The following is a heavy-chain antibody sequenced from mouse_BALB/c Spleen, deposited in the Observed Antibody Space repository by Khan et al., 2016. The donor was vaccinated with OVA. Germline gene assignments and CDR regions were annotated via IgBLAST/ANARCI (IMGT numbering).Heavy chain of an antibody. Sequence: VQLKQSGPDLVKTGASVMISCKSSGYSFTLYYMSWVKQSHGKSLEWIGRIYPNSANINYNHEFKGRAIVTGDTSSNPAYMELRSLTSEDSAVAFCARGYDFFASWGQGTLVSVSA. J-gene: IGHJ3*01. D-gene: IGHD2-14*01. CDR1: GYSFTLYY. CDR3: ARGYDFFAS. CDR2: IYPNSANI. V-gene: IGHV1-26*01.